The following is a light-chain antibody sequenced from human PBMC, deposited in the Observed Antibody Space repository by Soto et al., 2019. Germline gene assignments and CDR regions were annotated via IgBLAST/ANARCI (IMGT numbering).Light chain of an antibody. CDR2: KAS. CDR3: QQYGSSPPYA. J-gene: IGKJ2*01. CDR1: QSISSW. V-gene: IGKV1-5*03. Sequence: DIQMTQSPSTLSASVGDRVTITCRASQSISSWLAWYQQKPGKAPKLLIYKASYLQSWVPSTFSGSGSGTEFTLTISRLEPEDSAVYYCQQYGSSPPYAFGQGTKVDIK.